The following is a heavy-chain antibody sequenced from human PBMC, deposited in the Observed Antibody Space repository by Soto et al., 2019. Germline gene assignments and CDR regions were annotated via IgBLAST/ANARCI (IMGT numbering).Heavy chain of an antibody. CDR3: ARAGGYYYYYYGMDV. V-gene: IGHV1-18*04. CDR1: GYTFTSYG. Sequence: ASVKVSCKASGYTFTSYGISWVRQAPGQGLEWMGWISAYNGNTNYAQKLQGRVTMTTDTSTSTASMELRSLRSDDTAVYYCARAGGYYYYYYGMDVRGQGTTVTVSS. D-gene: IGHD5-18*01. CDR2: ISAYNGNT. J-gene: IGHJ6*02.